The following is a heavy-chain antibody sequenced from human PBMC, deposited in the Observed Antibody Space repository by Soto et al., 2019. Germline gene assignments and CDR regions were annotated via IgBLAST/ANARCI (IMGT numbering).Heavy chain of an antibody. Sequence: QVQLVQSGAEVKKPGASVKVSCKASGYTFTSYGISWVRQAPGHGPEWMGWISAYNGNTNYAQKLQGRVTMTTDTSTSTAYMKLRSLRSDDTAGYYCARDHPVADLGDYVCATDYCGQGTLVTVSS. CDR3: ARDHPVADLGDYVCATDY. V-gene: IGHV1-18*01. D-gene: IGHD4-17*01. CDR2: ISAYNGNT. CDR1: GYTFTSYG. J-gene: IGHJ4*02.